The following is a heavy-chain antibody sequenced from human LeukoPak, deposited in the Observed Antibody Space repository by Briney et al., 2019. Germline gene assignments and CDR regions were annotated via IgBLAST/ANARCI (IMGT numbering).Heavy chain of an antibody. CDR2: IFPSGGEI. CDR3: ATYRQVLLPFES. V-gene: IGHV3-23*01. J-gene: IGHJ4*02. Sequence: PRGSLRLSCAASGFTFSTFAMIWVRQPPGKVLEWVSSIFPSGGEIHYADSVRGRFTISRDNSKSTLSLQMNSLRAEDTAIYYCATYRQVLLPFESWGQGTLVTVSS. CDR1: GFTFSTFA. D-gene: IGHD2-8*02.